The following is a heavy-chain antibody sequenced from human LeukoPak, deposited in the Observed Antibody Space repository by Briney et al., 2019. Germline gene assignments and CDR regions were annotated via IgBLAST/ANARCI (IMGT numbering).Heavy chain of an antibody. D-gene: IGHD4-17*01. CDR1: GFTFSSYW. V-gene: IGHV3-7*01. CDR3: ARRDHGDYGEEY. Sequence: PGGSLRLSCAASGFTFSSYWRTWVRQDPGKGLEWVANIKQDGSEKYYVDSAKGRFTISRDNAKNSLSLQMNSLRAEDTAVYYCARRDHGDYGEEYWGQGTLVTVSS. CDR2: IKQDGSEK. J-gene: IGHJ4*02.